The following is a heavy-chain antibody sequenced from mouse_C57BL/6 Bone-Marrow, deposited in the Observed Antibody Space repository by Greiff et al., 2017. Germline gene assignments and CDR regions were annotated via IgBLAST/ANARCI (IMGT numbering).Heavy chain of an antibody. Sequence: VQLVESGPGLVAPSQRLSFTCTVSGFSFTRYGVDWVRQSPGKGLEWLGVIWGVGRKNYNSALKSRLRISKDNSKSQVFLKMSNLQTYDTDMYFSDMGDEYYGRNHHFAYWGQGTLGTVSA. CDR3: DMGDEYYGRNHHFAY. V-gene: IGHV2-6*01. CDR1: GFSFTRYG. J-gene: IGHJ3*01. D-gene: IGHD1-1*01. CDR2: IWGVGRK.